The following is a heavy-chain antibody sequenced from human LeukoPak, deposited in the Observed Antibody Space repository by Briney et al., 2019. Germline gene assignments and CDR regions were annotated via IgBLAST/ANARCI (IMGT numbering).Heavy chain of an antibody. CDR2: IYTSGST. D-gene: IGHD6-19*01. CDR3: ASAGLVHYYYYYMDV. V-gene: IGHV4-4*07. J-gene: IGHJ6*03. CDR1: GGSISSYY. Sequence: PSETLSLTCTVSGGSISSYYWSWIRQPAGKGLEWIGRIYTSGSTNYNPSLKSRVTMSVDTSKNQFSLKLSSVTAADTAVYYCASAGLVHYYYYYMDVWGKGTTVTVSS.